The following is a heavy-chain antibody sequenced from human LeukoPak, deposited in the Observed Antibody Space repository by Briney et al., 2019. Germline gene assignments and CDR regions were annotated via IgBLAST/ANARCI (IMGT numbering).Heavy chain of an antibody. CDR3: AREGSYGWSFDY. D-gene: IGHD5-18*01. CDR1: GYTFTGYY. CDR2: INPNSGGT. Sequence: ASVTVSCKASGYTFTGYYMHWVRQAPGQGLEWMGWINPNSGGTNYAQKFQGRVTMTRDTSISTAYMELSRLRSDDTAVYYCAREGSYGWSFDYWGQGTLVTVSS. J-gene: IGHJ4*02. V-gene: IGHV1-2*02.